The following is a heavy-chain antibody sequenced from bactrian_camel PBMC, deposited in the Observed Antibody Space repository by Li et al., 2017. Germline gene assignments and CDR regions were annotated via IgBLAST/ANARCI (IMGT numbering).Heavy chain of an antibody. D-gene: IGHD2*01. V-gene: IGHV3S25*01. Sequence: WSLVLSCKVSGDDIDTACVAWFRQAPGKERERIANIATGAGRTYYADSVKGRFTISRDVSKTTVFLQMVDLQPEDSAMYYCAARAALLVTDLCYTDYRIYGQGTQVTVS. CDR2: IATGAGRT. CDR1: GDDIDTAC. J-gene: IGHJ4*01.